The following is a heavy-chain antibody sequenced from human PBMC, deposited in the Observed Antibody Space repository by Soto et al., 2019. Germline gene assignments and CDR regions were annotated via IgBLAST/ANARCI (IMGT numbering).Heavy chain of an antibody. V-gene: IGHV1-69*02. CDR1: GGTFSSYT. CDR3: ARRVGSGSYALDY. J-gene: IGHJ4*02. D-gene: IGHD3-10*01. CDR2: IIPILGIA. Sequence: QVQLVQSGAEVKKPGSSVKVSCKASGGTFSSYTISWVRQAPGQGLEWMGRIIPILGIANYAQKFQGRVTITADKSTSTAYMELSGLRSEDTAVDYCARRVGSGSYALDYWGQGTLVTVSS.